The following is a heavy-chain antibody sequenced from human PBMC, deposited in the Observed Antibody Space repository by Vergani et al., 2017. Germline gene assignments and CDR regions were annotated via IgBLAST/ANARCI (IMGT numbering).Heavy chain of an antibody. Sequence: QVQLVQSGAEVKKPGSSVKVSCKASGGTFSSYAISWVRQAPGQGLEWMGGIIPIFGTANYAQKFQGRVTITADESTSTAYMELSSLRSEDTAVYYCAGDRGVNYGSVSYYNVRYYGMDVWGQGTTVTVSS. J-gene: IGHJ6*02. CDR1: GGTFSSYA. CDR2: IIPIFGTA. D-gene: IGHD3-10*01. V-gene: IGHV1-69*01. CDR3: AGDRGVNYGSVSYYNVRYYGMDV.